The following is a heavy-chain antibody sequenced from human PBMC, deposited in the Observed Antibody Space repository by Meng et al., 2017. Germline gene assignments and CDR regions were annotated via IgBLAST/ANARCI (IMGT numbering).Heavy chain of an antibody. V-gene: IGHV3-53*02. CDR3: ARTSSYSFDF. D-gene: IGHD3-10*01. Sequence: LVGTGGGFVPPGGSLRPSCKPSGFSVSSNPVSWVRQAPGKGLEWVSIVYSGDTTYYADSVKGRLAISRDNSKNTLYLQMDSLRAEDTAVYFCARTSSYSFDFWGQGALVTVSS. CDR1: GFSVSSNP. CDR2: VYSGDTT. J-gene: IGHJ4*02.